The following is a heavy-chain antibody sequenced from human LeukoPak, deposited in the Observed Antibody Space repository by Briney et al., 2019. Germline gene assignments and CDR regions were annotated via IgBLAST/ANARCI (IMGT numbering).Heavy chain of an antibody. J-gene: IGHJ4*02. D-gene: IGHD5-18*01. CDR1: GGSISSYY. CDR3: ARRAPYSYEWSTLDY. CDR2: IYYSGST. Sequence: SETLSLTCTVSGGSISSYYWSWIRQPPGKGLEWIGYIYYSGSTNYNPSLKSRVTISVDTSKNQFPLKLSSVTAADTAVYYCARRAPYSYEWSTLDYWGQGTLVTVSS. V-gene: IGHV4-59*08.